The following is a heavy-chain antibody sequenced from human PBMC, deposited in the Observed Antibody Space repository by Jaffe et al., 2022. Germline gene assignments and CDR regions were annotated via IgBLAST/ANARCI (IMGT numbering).Heavy chain of an antibody. V-gene: IGHV4-59*01. Sequence: QVQLQESGPGLVKPSETLSLTCTVSGGSISSYYWSWIRQPPGKGLEWIGYIYYSGSTNYNPSLKSRVTISVDTSKNQFSLKLSSVTAADTAVYYCARATPFYDYVWGSYRYTGHYYYYMDVWGKGTTVTVSS. CDR3: ARATPFYDYVWGSYRYTGHYYYYMDV. CDR1: GGSISSYY. J-gene: IGHJ6*03. D-gene: IGHD3-16*02. CDR2: IYYSGST.